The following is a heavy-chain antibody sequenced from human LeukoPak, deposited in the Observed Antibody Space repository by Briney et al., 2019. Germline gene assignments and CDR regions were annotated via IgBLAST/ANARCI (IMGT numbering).Heavy chain of an antibody. D-gene: IGHD1-7*01. CDR3: ARRNWNYEIDP. Sequence: KPSETLSLTCAVYGVSFSGYYWSWIRQPPGKGLEWIGEINHSGSTNYNPSLKSRVTISVDTSKNQFSLKLSSVTAADTAVYYCARRNWNYEIDPWGQGTLVTVSS. V-gene: IGHV4-34*01. CDR1: GVSFSGYY. CDR2: INHSGST. J-gene: IGHJ5*02.